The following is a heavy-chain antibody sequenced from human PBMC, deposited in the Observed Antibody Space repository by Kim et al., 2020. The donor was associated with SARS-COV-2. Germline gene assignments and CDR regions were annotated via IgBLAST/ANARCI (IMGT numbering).Heavy chain of an antibody. Sequence: AKGPFTISRDNSKNTVFLQMNSLRAEDTAMYYCTKGALGYCSSTSCSGDYWGQGTLVTVSS. V-gene: IGHV3-23*01. D-gene: IGHD2-2*01. J-gene: IGHJ4*02. CDR3: TKGALGYCSSTSCSGDY.